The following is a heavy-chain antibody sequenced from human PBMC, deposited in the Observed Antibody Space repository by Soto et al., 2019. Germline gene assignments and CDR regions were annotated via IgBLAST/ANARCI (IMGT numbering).Heavy chain of an antibody. D-gene: IGHD3-10*01. V-gene: IGHV3-30-3*01. CDR2: ISYDGSNK. J-gene: IGHJ5*02. CDR3: ARDPVYYYGSGSYHLNWFDP. Sequence: PGGSLRLSCAASGFTFSSYAMHWVRQAPGKGLEWVAVISYDGSNKYYADSVKGRSTISRDNSKNTLYLQMNSLRAEDTAVYYCARDPVYYYGSGSYHLNWFDPWGHGTLVTVSS. CDR1: GFTFSSYA.